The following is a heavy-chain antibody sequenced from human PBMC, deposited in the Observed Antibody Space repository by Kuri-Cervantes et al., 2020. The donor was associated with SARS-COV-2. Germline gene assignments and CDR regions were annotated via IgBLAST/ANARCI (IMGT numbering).Heavy chain of an antibody. J-gene: IGHJ4*02. D-gene: IGHD6-19*01. CDR3: ARDSSSGWFSY. V-gene: IGHV3-48*01. CDR2: ISSSSSTI. Sequence: GGSLRLSCAASGFTFSSYAMNWVRQAPGKGLEWVSYISSSSSTIYYADSVKGRFTISRDNATNSLYLQMNSLRAEDTAVYYCARDSSSGWFSYWGQGTLVTVSS. CDR1: GFTFSSYA.